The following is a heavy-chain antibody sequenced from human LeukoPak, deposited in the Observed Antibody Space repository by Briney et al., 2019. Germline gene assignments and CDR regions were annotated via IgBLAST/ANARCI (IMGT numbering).Heavy chain of an antibody. V-gene: IGHV3-21*01. J-gene: IGHJ4*02. D-gene: IGHD2-21*01. CDR1: GFTVSSYA. CDR3: ARDAPTYCGGDCYWESHYFDY. CDR2: ISSSSSYI. Sequence: GRSLRLSCAASGFTVSSYAMSWVRQAPGKGLEWVSSISSSSSYIYYADSVKGRFTISRDNAKNSLYLQMNSLRAEDTAVYYCARDAPTYCGGDCYWESHYFDYWGQGTLVTVSS.